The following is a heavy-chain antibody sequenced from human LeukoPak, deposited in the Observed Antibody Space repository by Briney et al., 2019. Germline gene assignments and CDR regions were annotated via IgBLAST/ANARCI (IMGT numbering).Heavy chain of an antibody. D-gene: IGHD1-26*01. CDR1: GFTFSNYW. CDR3: VRSGGSNQPYDY. V-gene: IGHV3-74*01. CDR2: ISSDESST. Sequence: GGSLRLSCVASGFTFSNYWMHWVRQAPGKGLVWVSRISSDESSTTYADSVKGRFTVSRDNAKNTLYLQMNSLRAEDTAVYFCVRSGGSNQPYDYWGQGILVTVSS. J-gene: IGHJ4*02.